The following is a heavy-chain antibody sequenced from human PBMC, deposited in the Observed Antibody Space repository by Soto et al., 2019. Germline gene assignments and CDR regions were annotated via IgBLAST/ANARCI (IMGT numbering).Heavy chain of an antibody. CDR1: GFTFSSYG. D-gene: IGHD4-17*01. CDR2: ISYDGSNK. V-gene: IGHV3-30*18. J-gene: IGHJ4*02. CDR3: AKQKPVTTKGGYYFDY. Sequence: QVQLVESGGGVVQPGRSLRLSCAASGFTFSSYGMHWVRQAPGKGLEWVAVISYDGSNKYYADSVKGRFTISRDNSKNTLDLQMNSLRAEDTAVYYCAKQKPVTTKGGYYFDYWGQGTLVTVSS.